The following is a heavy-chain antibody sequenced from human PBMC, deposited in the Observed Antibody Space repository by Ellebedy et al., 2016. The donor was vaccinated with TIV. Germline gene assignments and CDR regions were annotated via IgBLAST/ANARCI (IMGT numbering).Heavy chain of an antibody. J-gene: IGHJ4*02. V-gene: IGHV3-21*01. CDR1: GFTFSDYH. Sequence: GESLKISCAASGFTFSDYHMNWVRQAPGKGLAWVASILGSGGSTYHADSMEGRFTISRDNAKNSLYLQMNSLRADDTAVYYCAREKSGHKWNDGFDSWGQGTLVTVSS. CDR3: AREKSGHKWNDGFDS. CDR2: ILGSGGST. D-gene: IGHD1-1*01.